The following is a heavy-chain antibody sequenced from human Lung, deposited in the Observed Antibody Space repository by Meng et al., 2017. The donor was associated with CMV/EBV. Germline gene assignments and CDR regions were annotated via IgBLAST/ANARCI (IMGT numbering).Heavy chain of an antibody. CDR1: GFTFSDYY. J-gene: IGHJ5*01. CDR2: ISSSGRIT. D-gene: IGHD1-26*01. Sequence: CAASGFTFSDYYMTWFRQAPGKGLEWVSYISSSGRITKYLDSLKGRFTISRDNAKNSLFLQMNSLTVEDTAFYYCARDSSAVHNWLDSWGQGTLVTVSS. CDR3: ARDSSAVHNWLDS. V-gene: IGHV3-11*04.